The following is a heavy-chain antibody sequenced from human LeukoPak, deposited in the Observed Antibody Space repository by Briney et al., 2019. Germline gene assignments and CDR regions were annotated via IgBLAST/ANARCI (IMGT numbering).Heavy chain of an antibody. J-gene: IGHJ4*02. V-gene: IGHV1-8*01. CDR3: ARGPPDSTSSDY. CDR1: GYSFTSYD. CDR2: VSPQNGDS. D-gene: IGHD2-2*01. Sequence: ASVKVSCKTSGYSFTSYDVNWVRQAAAKRREWVGWVSPQNGDSGYAQKFQDRVTMIRETSTSTVYMEMKSLTFEDTAGYFCARGPPDSTSSDYWGEGTLVTVSS.